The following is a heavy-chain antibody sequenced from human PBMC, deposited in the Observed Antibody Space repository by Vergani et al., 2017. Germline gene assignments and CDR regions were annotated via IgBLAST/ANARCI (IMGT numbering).Heavy chain of an antibody. CDR1: GGSISSYY. CDR3: ARDSSMVGTNWFDP. J-gene: IGHJ5*02. CDR2: SYYRGST. V-gene: IGHV4-59*01. Sequence: QVQLQESGPGLVTPSETLSLTCTVSGGSISSYYWSWIRQPPGKGLEWIGYSYYRGSTNYNPSLKSRVTISVDTSKNQFSLKVSSVTAADTAGYYCARDSSMVGTNWFDPWGQVTLVTVSS. D-gene: IGHD2-21*02.